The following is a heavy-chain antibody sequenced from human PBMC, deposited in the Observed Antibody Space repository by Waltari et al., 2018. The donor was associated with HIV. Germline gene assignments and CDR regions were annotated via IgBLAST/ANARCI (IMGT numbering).Heavy chain of an antibody. J-gene: IGHJ4*02. CDR1: GYTYTGYY. D-gene: IGHD1-20*01. V-gene: IGHV1-2*02. Sequence: QVQLGQSGAEVRKLGASVRVPCKASGYTYTGYYIHWVRQAPGQGLEWMGCINPNSGGTNYAQKFQGRVTMTRDTSTSTSYMELNRLRTDETAVYYCAKCIRLVWGQGTLVTVSS. CDR3: AKCIRLV. CDR2: INPNSGGT.